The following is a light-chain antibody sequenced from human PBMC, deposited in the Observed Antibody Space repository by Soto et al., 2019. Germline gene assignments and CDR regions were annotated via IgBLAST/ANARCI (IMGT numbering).Light chain of an antibody. J-gene: IGKJ3*01. V-gene: IGKV3-20*01. CDR1: PSVTVNS. CDR2: AAS. Sequence: EMLLPQSPSTLSLSPGEGVTLSCRASPSVTVNSLAWYQQKPAQAPRLLIYAASTRAAAVPDRFPGSGSGTDFALAISRLEPGDFGVYYCQKFGYSLLTSGPGPKVDIK. CDR3: QKFGYSLLT.